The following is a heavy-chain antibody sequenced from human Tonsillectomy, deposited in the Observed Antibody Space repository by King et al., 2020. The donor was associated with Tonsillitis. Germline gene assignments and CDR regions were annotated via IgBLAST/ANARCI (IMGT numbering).Heavy chain of an antibody. Sequence: VQLVESGGGLVKPGGSLRLSCAASGFAFGGYTMNLVRQAPGKGLEWVSNLNSGSTSISYSESVKGRFTIPRDNSKNSVFLHMNNLRGEETGIYYCTKRHDYGDNGDYGMDVWGQGTTVIVSS. CDR3: TKRHDYGDNGDYGMDV. D-gene: IGHD4-17*01. CDR2: LNSGSTSI. CDR1: GFAFGGYT. V-gene: IGHV3-21*01. J-gene: IGHJ6*02.